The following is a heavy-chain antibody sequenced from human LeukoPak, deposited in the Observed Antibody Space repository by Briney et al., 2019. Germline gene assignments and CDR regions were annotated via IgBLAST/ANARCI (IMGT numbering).Heavy chain of an antibody. CDR3: ARLFGGSGSYYYYYYMDV. CDR1: GGSFSGYY. Sequence: SETLSLTCAVYGGSFSGYYWSWIRQPPGKGLEWLGEINHSGSTNYNPSLKSRVTISVDTSKNQFSLKLSSVTAADTAVYYCARLFGGSGSYYYYYYMDVWGKGTTVTISS. J-gene: IGHJ6*03. CDR2: INHSGST. V-gene: IGHV4-34*01. D-gene: IGHD3-10*01.